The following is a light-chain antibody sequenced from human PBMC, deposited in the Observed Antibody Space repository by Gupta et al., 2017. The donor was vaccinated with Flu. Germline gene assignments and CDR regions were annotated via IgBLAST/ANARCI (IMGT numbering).Light chain of an antibody. J-gene: IGKJ1*01. V-gene: IGKV1-39*01. CDR1: QTVISY. CDR3: QQSYSSPRT. Sequence: DIQMTQSPLSLSASVGDRVTITCRASQTVISYLNWYQQKPGEAPKLLIYTESSLQSGVPSRFSGSGSGTDFTLTISSLQVEDFATYYCQQSYSSPRTFGPGTKVEIK. CDR2: TES.